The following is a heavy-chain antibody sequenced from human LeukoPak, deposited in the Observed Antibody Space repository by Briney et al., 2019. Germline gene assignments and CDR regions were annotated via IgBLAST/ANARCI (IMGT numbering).Heavy chain of an antibody. J-gene: IGHJ4*02. D-gene: IGHD6-13*01. CDR2: INSNNGST. CDR1: GHTFTDYF. V-gene: IGHV1-2*02. Sequence: ASVKVSCKASGHTFTDYFMHWGRHAPGQRLEWRGWINSNNGSTNYSQKFQGRVTLNRDTSISTDYMELSTLISDDTAVFYCARGRDEQQLLSDYWGQGTLVTVSP. CDR3: ARGRDEQQLLSDY.